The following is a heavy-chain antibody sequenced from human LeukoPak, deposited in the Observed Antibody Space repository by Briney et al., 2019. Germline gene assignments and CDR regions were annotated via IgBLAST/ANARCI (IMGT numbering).Heavy chain of an antibody. D-gene: IGHD6-19*01. CDR3: ARMSSSGWLPGVDAFDI. Sequence: GGSLRLSCAASGFTFSSYWMHWVRQAPGKGLVWVSRINSDGSSTSYADSVKGRFTISRDNAKNTLYLQMNSLRAEDTAAYYCARMSSSGWLPGVDAFDIWGQGTMVTVSS. V-gene: IGHV3-74*01. CDR2: INSDGSST. CDR1: GFTFSSYW. J-gene: IGHJ3*02.